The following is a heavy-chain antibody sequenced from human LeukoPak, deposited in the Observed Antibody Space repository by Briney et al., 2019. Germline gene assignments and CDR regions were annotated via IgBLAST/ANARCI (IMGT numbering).Heavy chain of an antibody. V-gene: IGHV4-59*08. CDR3: ARHAWQPDILVPQFDY. CDR1: GGSISSYY. J-gene: IGHJ4*02. D-gene: IGHD1-14*01. CDR2: IYYSGST. Sequence: SETLSLTCTVSGGSISSYYWSWIRQPPGKGLEWIGYIYYSGSTNYNPSLKSRVTISVDTSKNQFSLKLSSVTATDTAVYYCARHAWQPDILVPQFDYWGQGTLVTVSS.